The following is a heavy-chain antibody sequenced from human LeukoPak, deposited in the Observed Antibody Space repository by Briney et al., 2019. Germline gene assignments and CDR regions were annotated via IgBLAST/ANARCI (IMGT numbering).Heavy chain of an antibody. Sequence: SLKLSCKASGFTFSSYSISWVRQAPGQGLEWVGGIMPVGGTEYYAHKLKGRVTITTDKSTNTAYMELSSLRAEDTAVYYCASMAARRADFDYWGQGTLVTVSS. D-gene: IGHD6-6*01. CDR1: GFTFSSYS. V-gene: IGHV1-69*05. CDR2: IMPVGGTE. CDR3: ASMAARRADFDY. J-gene: IGHJ4*02.